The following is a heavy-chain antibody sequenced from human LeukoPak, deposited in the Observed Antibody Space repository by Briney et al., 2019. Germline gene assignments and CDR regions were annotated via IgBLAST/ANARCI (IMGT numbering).Heavy chain of an antibody. CDR3: ARGGGSGSSLVVWYFDL. CDR2: INWNGGST. Sequence: GGSLRLSCAASGFTFDDYGMSWVRQAPGKGLEWVSGINWNGGSTGYADSVKGRFTISRDNAKNSLYLQMNSLRAEDTALYYCARGGGSGSSLVVWYFDLWGRGTLVTVSS. J-gene: IGHJ2*01. CDR1: GFTFDDYG. D-gene: IGHD3-10*01. V-gene: IGHV3-20*04.